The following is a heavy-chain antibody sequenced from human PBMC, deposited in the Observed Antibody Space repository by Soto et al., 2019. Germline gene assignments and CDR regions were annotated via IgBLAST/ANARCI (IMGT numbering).Heavy chain of an antibody. CDR3: ARSRDSSGYYSYYFDY. Sequence: GASVKVSCKASGGTFSSYAISWVRQAPGQGLEWMGGIIPIFGTANYAQKFQGRVTITADESTSTAYMELSSLRSEDTAVYYCARSRDSSGYYSYYFDYWGQGTLVTVSS. V-gene: IGHV1-69*13. CDR2: IIPIFGTA. D-gene: IGHD3-22*01. J-gene: IGHJ4*02. CDR1: GGTFSSYA.